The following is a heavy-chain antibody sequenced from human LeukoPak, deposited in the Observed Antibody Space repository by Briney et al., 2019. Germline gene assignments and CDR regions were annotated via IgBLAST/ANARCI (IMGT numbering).Heavy chain of an antibody. V-gene: IGHV1-2*02. CDR2: INPNNGGT. Sequence: ASVKVSCKASGYXFIGYYIHWVRQAPGQGLEWMGWINPNNGGTNYAQKFQGRVTMTRDTSISTVYMELSRLRPDDTAVYYCARGNMVGATKTNFQHWGQGTLVTVSS. J-gene: IGHJ1*01. CDR3: ARGNMVGATKTNFQH. CDR1: GYXFIGYY. D-gene: IGHD1-26*01.